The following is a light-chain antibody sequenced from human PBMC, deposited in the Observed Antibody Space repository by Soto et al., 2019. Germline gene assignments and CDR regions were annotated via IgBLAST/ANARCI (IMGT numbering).Light chain of an antibody. CDR3: QQYYTTPFT. CDR1: QSVSSNY. J-gene: IGKJ3*01. CDR2: WAS. Sequence: EIVLTQSPGTLSLSPGERATLSCRASQSVSSNYLAWYQQKPGQPPRLLVHWASTRQSGVPDRFSGSGSGTDFTLTISSLQAGDVALYYCQQYYTTPFTFGPGTKVDIK. V-gene: IGKV3D-7*01.